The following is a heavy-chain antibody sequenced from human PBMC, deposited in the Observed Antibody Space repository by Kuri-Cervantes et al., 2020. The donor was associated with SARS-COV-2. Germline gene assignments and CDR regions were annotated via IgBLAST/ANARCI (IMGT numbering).Heavy chain of an antibody. CDR1: GYTFTSYG. Sequence: ASVKVSCKASGYTFTSYGITWVRPAPGQGLEWVGWISAYNGNTNYAQKLQGRVTMTTDTSTSTAYMELRSLRSDDTAVYYCARVRKITGTTPDYWGQGTLVTVSS. D-gene: IGHD1-7*01. CDR3: ARVRKITGTTPDY. J-gene: IGHJ4*02. CDR2: ISAYNGNT. V-gene: IGHV1-18*04.